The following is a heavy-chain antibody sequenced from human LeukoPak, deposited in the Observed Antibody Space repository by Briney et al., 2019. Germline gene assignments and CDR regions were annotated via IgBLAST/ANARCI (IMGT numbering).Heavy chain of an antibody. V-gene: IGHV1-2*02. CDR3: ARGAYDYVWGRPVDY. J-gene: IGHJ4*02. CDR1: GYTFTSYA. Sequence: ASVKVSCKASGYTFTSYAMHWVRQAPGQGLEWMGWINPNSGGTNYAQKFQGRVTMTRDTSISTAYMELSRLRSDDTAVYYCARGAYDYVWGRPVDYWGQGTLVTVSS. CDR2: INPNSGGT. D-gene: IGHD3-16*01.